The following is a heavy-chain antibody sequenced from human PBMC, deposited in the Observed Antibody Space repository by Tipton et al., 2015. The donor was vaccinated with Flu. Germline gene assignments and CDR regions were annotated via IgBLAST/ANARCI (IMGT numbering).Heavy chain of an antibody. D-gene: IGHD5/OR15-5a*01. Sequence: TLSLTCTVSGGSIRGYYWNWIRQFPGKGLEWIGFVYYTGSTNYKSSLKSRVTISTDTSTNQVSLKLSSVTAADTAVYYCARGPLLDLWGRGTLVTVSS. CDR1: GGSIRGYY. V-gene: IGHV4-59*12. J-gene: IGHJ2*01. CDR2: VYYTGST. CDR3: ARGPLLDL.